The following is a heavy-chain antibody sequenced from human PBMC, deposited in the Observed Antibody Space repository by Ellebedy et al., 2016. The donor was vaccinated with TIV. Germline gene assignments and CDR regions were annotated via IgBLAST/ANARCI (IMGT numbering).Heavy chain of an antibody. J-gene: IGHJ6*02. D-gene: IGHD4-17*01. CDR2: MRQDGGDK. Sequence: GESLKISCAASGFSFRSYWMSWVRQAPGKGLEWVANMRQDGGDKYYVDSVKGRFTISRDNAKNSLYLQMNSLRVEDTAVYYCARDGAYGDFSPGQYGMDVWGQGTTVTVS. V-gene: IGHV3-7*03. CDR3: ARDGAYGDFSPGQYGMDV. CDR1: GFSFRSYW.